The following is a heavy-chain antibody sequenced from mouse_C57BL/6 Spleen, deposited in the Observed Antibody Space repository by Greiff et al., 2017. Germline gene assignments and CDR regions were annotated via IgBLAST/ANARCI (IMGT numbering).Heavy chain of an antibody. CDR3: ARGGTTVVGAMDY. CDR1: GYTFTDYY. J-gene: IGHJ4*01. V-gene: IGHV1-76*01. CDR2: IYPGSGNT. Sequence: QVQLKQSGAELVRPGASVKLSCKASGYTFTDYYINWVKQRPGQGLEWIARIYPGSGNTYYNEKFKGKATLTAEKSSSTAYMQLSSLTSEDSAVYFCARGGTTVVGAMDYWGQGTSVTVSS. D-gene: IGHD1-1*01.